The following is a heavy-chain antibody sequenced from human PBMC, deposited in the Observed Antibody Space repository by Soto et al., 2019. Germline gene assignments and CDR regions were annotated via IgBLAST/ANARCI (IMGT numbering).Heavy chain of an antibody. J-gene: IGHJ4*02. CDR1: GGSITRNNHY. CDR2: ILYSGST. D-gene: IGHD6-19*01. Sequence: QLQLQESGPGLVKPSETLSLTCIVSGGSITRNNHYWGWIRQSPGKGLEWIGSILYSGSTNYNPCLKSRVTLSVETAKNQFSLKMSSVTAADTSLYYCARRGSSGWYRGSYFDYWGQGTVVTVSP. V-gene: IGHV4-39*01. CDR3: ARRGSSGWYRGSYFDY.